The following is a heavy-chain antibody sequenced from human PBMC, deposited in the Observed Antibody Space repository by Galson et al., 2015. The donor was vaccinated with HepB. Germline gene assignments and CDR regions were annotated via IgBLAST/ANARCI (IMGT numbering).Heavy chain of an antibody. CDR3: AREDRVAITYFDY. J-gene: IGHJ4*02. Sequence: SLRLSCAASGFTFSNYGMHWVRQAPGKGLEWLAVIWYDGSNQYYADSVKGRFTISRDNSKSTLYLQMNSLRAEDTAVYYCAREDRVAITYFDYWGQGTLVTVSS. CDR2: IWYDGSNQ. CDR1: GFTFSNYG. V-gene: IGHV3-33*01. D-gene: IGHD2-15*01.